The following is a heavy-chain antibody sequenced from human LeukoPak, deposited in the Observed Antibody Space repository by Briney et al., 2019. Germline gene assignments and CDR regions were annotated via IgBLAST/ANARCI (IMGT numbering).Heavy chain of an antibody. D-gene: IGHD1-26*01. V-gene: IGHV3-74*01. CDR2: INSDGSST. Sequence: GGSLRLPCAASGFTFSSYWMHWVRQAPGKGLVWVSRINSDGSSTSYADSVKGRFTISRDNAKNTLYLQMNSLRAEDTAVYYCARVRLSLVGASYYFDYWGQGTLVTVSS. CDR3: ARVRLSLVGASYYFDY. J-gene: IGHJ4*02. CDR1: GFTFSSYW.